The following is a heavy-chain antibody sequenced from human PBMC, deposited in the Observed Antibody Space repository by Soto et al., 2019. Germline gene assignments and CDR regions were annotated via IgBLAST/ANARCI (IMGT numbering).Heavy chain of an antibody. CDR2: IYYSGST. D-gene: IGHD3-22*01. Sequence: QVQLQESGPGLVKPSQPLSLTCTVSGGSISSGGYYWSWIRQHPGKGLEGIGYIYYSGSTYYNPSLKRRVPRSVDMSKNQFSLKLSSVTAAGTALYYCEGLVGRYCDCSGYFEFWGQGTLVTGPS. CDR3: EGLVGRYCDCSGYFEF. V-gene: IGHV4-31*03. J-gene: IGHJ4*02. CDR1: GGSISSGGYY.